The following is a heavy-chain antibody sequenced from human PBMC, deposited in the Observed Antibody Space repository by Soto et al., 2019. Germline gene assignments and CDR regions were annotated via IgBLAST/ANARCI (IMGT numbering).Heavy chain of an antibody. CDR1: GFTFSSYA. D-gene: IGHD3-3*01. J-gene: IGHJ6*02. V-gene: IGHV3-30-3*01. CDR3: ARDERFPYYGMDV. CDR2: ISYDGSNK. Sequence: QVQLVESGGGVVQPGRSLRLSCAASGFTFSSYAMHWVRQAPGKGLEWVAVISYDGSNKYYADSVKGRFTISRDNSKNTLYLQMNSLRAEDTAVYYCARDERFPYYGMDVWGQGTTVTVSS.